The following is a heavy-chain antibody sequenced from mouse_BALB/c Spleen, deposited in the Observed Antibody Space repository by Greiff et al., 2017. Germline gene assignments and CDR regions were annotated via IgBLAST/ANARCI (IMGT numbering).Heavy chain of an antibody. D-gene: IGHD5-5*01. CDR1: GYTFTSYW. CDR2: INPSTGYT. Sequence: VKLMESGAELAKPGASVKMSCKASGYTFTSYWMHWVKQRPGQGLEWIGYINPSTGYTEYNQKFKDKATLTADKSSSTAYMQLSSLTSEDSAVYYCARGLPTFYWGQGTLVTVSA. J-gene: IGHJ3*01. V-gene: IGHV1-7*01. CDR3: ARGLPTFY.